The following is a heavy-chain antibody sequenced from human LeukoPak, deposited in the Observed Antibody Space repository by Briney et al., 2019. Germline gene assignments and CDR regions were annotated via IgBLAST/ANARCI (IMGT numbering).Heavy chain of an antibody. CDR3: ARDRGPRTGLMVREAYDY. CDR2: INTDGSIT. J-gene: IGHJ4*02. D-gene: IGHD3-10*01. Sequence: GGSLRLSCAASGFTFSDYWIHWVRQAPGKGLVWVSRINTDGSITNYADSVKGRFSISRDNAKNTLYLQMSSLRAEDTAVYYCARDRGPRTGLMVREAYDYWGQGTLVTVSS. CDR1: GFTFSDYW. V-gene: IGHV3-74*01.